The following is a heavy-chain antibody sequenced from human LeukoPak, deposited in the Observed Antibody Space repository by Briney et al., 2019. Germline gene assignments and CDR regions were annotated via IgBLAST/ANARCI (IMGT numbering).Heavy chain of an antibody. CDR2: INTDGTVT. CDR3: ATKQWLAPPPDS. CDR1: GFTFSKYW. J-gene: IGHJ4*02. D-gene: IGHD6-19*01. Sequence: GGSLRLSCAASGFTFSKYWMLWVRQAPGKGLESVSLINTDGTVTTYADSVKGRFTVSRDNADNTMFLQMNSVRDEDTAVYYCATKQWLAPPPDSWGQGTPVTVSS. V-gene: IGHV3-74*01.